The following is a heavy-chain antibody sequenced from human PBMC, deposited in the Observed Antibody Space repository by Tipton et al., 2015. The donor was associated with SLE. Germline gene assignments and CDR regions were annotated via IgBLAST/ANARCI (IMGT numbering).Heavy chain of an antibody. CDR2: ISWNSGSI. CDR3: AKDGPGAKDDYVWGSYRAPMDV. J-gene: IGHJ6*03. CDR1: GFTFDDYA. Sequence: SLRLSCAASGFTFDDYAMHWVRQAPGKGLEWVSGISWNSGSIGYADSVKGRFTISRDNAKNSLYLQMNSLRAEDTASYYCAKDGPGAKDDYVWGSYRAPMDVWGKGTTVTVSS. D-gene: IGHD3-16*02. V-gene: IGHV3-9*01.